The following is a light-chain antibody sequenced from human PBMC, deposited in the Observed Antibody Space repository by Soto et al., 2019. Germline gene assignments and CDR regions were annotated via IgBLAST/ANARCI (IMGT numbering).Light chain of an antibody. J-gene: IGKJ4*01. CDR1: QDIKNY. CDR2: DAS. CDR3: QQYYNLPLT. V-gene: IGKV1-33*01. Sequence: DIQMTQSPSSLSASVGDRVTITCQASQDIKNYLNWYQQKSGKAPKLLIYDASDLETGVPSRFSGSASGTDFTFTINSLQPEDIATYYCQQYYNLPLTFGGGTKVEIK.